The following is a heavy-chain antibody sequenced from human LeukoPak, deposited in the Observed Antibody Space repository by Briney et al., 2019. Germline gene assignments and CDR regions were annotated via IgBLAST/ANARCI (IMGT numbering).Heavy chain of an antibody. CDR3: AKDITRYGGNAVDY. CDR1: GFTFSYYG. V-gene: IGHV3-30*18. D-gene: IGHD4-23*01. Sequence: PGRSLRLSCAASGFTFSYYGIHWVRQAPGKGLEWVAVISYDGSDKYYADSVKGRFTISRDNSKNTLYLQMNSLRAEDTAVYYCAKDITRYGGNAVDYWGRGTLVTVSS. CDR2: ISYDGSDK. J-gene: IGHJ4*02.